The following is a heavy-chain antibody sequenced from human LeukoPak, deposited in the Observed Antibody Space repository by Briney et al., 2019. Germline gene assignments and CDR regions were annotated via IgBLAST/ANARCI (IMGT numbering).Heavy chain of an antibody. CDR3: ARGRSGGYYYGPDYSYYMDV. J-gene: IGHJ6*03. CDR2: IKQDGSEK. Sequence: GGSLRLSCAASGFTFSSYWMSWVRQAPGKGLEWVANIKQDGSEKYYVDSVKGRFTISRDNAKNSLYLQMNSLRAEDTAVYYCARGRSGGYYYGPDYSYYMDVWGKGTTVTVSS. CDR1: GFTFSSYW. V-gene: IGHV3-7*01. D-gene: IGHD3-10*01.